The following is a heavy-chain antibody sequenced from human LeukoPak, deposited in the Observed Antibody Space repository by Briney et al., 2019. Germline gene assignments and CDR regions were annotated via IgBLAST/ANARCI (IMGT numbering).Heavy chain of an antibody. D-gene: IGHD6-19*01. CDR3: ARDGGAVAGVNWFDP. J-gene: IGHJ5*02. Sequence: SETLSLTCTVSGGSISSYYWSWIRQPAGKGLEWIGRIYTSGSTNYNPSLKSRVTMSVDTSKNQFSLKLSSMTAADTAVYYCARDGGAVAGVNWFDPWGQGTLVTVSS. CDR1: GGSISSYY. CDR2: IYTSGST. V-gene: IGHV4-4*07.